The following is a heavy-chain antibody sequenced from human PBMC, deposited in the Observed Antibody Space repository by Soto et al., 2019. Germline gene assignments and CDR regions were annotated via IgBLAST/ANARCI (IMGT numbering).Heavy chain of an antibody. Sequence: QVQLVQSGAEVKKPGSSVKVSCKASGGTFSSYAISWVRQAPGQGLEWMGGIIPIFGTANYAQKFQGRVTITADESTSTAHMELSSLRSEDTAVYYCARGGVAGRPSFSYYFDYWGQGTLVTVSS. V-gene: IGHV1-69*01. D-gene: IGHD2-15*01. CDR1: GGTFSSYA. J-gene: IGHJ4*02. CDR3: ARGGVAGRPSFSYYFDY. CDR2: IIPIFGTA.